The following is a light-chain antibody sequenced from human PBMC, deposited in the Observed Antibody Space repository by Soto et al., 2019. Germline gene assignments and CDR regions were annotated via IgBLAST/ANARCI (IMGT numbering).Light chain of an antibody. CDR2: NNN. Sequence: QSVLTQPPSASGTPGQRVTISCSGSRSNIGGNTVNWYQQLPGTAPKLLIYNNNQRPSGVPARFSGSKSGTSASLAISGLQSEDETDYYCAAWDGSLNGWVFGGGTQLTVL. CDR1: RSNIGGNT. CDR3: AAWDGSLNGWV. J-gene: IGLJ7*01. V-gene: IGLV1-44*01.